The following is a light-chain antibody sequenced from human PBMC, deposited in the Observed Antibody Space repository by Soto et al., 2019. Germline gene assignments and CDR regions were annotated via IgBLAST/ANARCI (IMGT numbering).Light chain of an antibody. CDR2: AAS. J-gene: IGKJ2*01. CDR3: QQSYRTPYI. Sequence: DIQMTQSPSSLSASVGDRVTITCRASQSISSYLNWYQQKPGKAPKLLIYAASSLQSGVPSRFSGSGSGTDFTLTITSLRPEDFATYYCQQSYRTPYIFGQGTNLEIK. CDR1: QSISSY. V-gene: IGKV1-39*01.